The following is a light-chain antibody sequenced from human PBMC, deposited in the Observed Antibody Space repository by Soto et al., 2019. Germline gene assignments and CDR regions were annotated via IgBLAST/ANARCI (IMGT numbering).Light chain of an antibody. CDR1: SSDIGGYNY. CDR2: EVN. Sequence: QSSLTHPPSSSGSPGQSVTISCTGTSSDIGGYNYVSWYQQHPGKAPKLLIYEVNKRPSGVPDRFSGSKSGNTASLTVSGLQTEDEADYYCSSYAGSNKRYVFGTGTKVTVL. V-gene: IGLV2-8*01. CDR3: SSYAGSNKRYV. J-gene: IGLJ1*01.